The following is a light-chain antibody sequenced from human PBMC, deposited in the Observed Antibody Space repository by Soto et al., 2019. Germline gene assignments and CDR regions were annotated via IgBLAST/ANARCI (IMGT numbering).Light chain of an antibody. V-gene: IGKV3-20*01. CDR3: QHYGTLLT. J-gene: IGKJ4*01. CDR1: QTMRSSH. Sequence: IVLTQSPGDQSFSPGERATLSCRASQTMRSSHLAWYQQKPGQAPRLLIYGASTRTFDVPDRFSGSGSGTNFTLTICRLQPEDFAVYYCQHYGTLLTFSGGTKVDI. CDR2: GAS.